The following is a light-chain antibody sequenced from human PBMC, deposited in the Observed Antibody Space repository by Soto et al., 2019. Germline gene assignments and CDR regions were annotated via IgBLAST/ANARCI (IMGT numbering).Light chain of an antibody. V-gene: IGKV3-11*01. CDR2: DAS. CDR1: QSVSSY. CDR3: QQRSNWRFT. Sequence: EIVLTQSPATLSLSPGERATLSCRASQSVSSYLAWYQQKPGQAPRLLIYDASNRATGIPARFSGSGSGTDLTLTIGSLEPEDFALYYCQQRSNWRFTFGPGTKVDIK. J-gene: IGKJ3*01.